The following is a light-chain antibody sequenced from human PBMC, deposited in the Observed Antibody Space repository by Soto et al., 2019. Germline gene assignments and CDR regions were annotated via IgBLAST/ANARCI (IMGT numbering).Light chain of an antibody. CDR2: AAS. V-gene: IGKV1-39*01. CDR3: QQSYSTPPT. CDR1: QSISSY. Sequence: DIQMTQSPSSLSASVGDRVTITCRASQSISSYLNWYQQKPGKAPKLLIYAASSLQSGVPPRFSGSGSGTDFTLNISSLQPEDFATYYCQQSYSTPPTFGQGTRLEIK. J-gene: IGKJ5*01.